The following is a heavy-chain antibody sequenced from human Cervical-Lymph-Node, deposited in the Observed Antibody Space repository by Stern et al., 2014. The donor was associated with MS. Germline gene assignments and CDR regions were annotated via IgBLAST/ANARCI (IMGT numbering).Heavy chain of an antibody. CDR3: TRARSSYDKTTHFDY. CDR2: IIPLFGTA. D-gene: IGHD3-22*01. J-gene: IGHJ4*02. V-gene: IGHV1-69*12. Sequence: QVQLVQSGAEVKKPGSSVKVSCEASGGSFRSYALNWVRQAPGQGLEWMGGIIPLFGTATYAQNFQYRVTITADESTSTTYMELSSLASEDTAVYYCTRARSSYDKTTHFDYWGQGTLVIVSS. CDR1: GGSFRSYA.